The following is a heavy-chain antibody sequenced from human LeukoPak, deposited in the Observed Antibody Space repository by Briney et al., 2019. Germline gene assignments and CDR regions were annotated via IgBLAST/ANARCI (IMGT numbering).Heavy chain of an antibody. D-gene: IGHD2-15*01. CDR1: GGSIGSYY. CDR3: ARLTEGW. J-gene: IGHJ4*02. Sequence: SETLSLTCIVSGGSIGSYYWSWVRQTPGKGLEWIGYVYYTGRTNYNPSLKGRVTIFVDTSKNQFSLKLSSVTAADTAVHYCARLTEGWWGQGALVTVSS. CDR2: VYYTGRT. V-gene: IGHV4-59*08.